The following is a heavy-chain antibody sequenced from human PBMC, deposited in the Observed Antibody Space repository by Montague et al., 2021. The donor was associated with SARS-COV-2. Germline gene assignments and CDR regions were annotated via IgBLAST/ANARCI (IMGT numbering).Heavy chain of an antibody. CDR3: ARAQNTCFIANCVNYFDF. V-gene: IGHV4-61*05. CDR2: IYYTGST. CDR1: GGSIGKSSYY. Sequence: SETLSLTCTVSGGSIGKSSYYWGWIRQPPGKGLEWIGYIYYTGSTKYNPSLKSRVTMSLDRPTNRFSLRLNSVTAADTAMYYCARAQNTCFIANCVNYFDFWGLGAQVTVSS. D-gene: IGHD1-1*01. J-gene: IGHJ4*02.